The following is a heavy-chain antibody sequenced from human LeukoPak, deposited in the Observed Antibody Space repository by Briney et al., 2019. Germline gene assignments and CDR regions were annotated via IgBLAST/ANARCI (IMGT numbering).Heavy chain of an antibody. CDR3: AREISRGSMVRGVITVGMDV. Sequence: GGSLRLSCAASGFTFDDYGMSWVRQAPGKGLEWVSGINWNGGSTGYADSVKGRFTISRDNAKNSLYLQMNSLRAEDTALYHCAREISRGSMVRGVITVGMDVWGKGTTVTISS. D-gene: IGHD3-10*01. CDR1: GFTFDDYG. CDR2: INWNGGST. J-gene: IGHJ6*03. V-gene: IGHV3-20*01.